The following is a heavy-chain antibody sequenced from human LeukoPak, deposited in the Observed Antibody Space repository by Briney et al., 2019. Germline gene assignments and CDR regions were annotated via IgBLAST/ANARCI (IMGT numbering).Heavy chain of an antibody. CDR2: INPNSGGT. J-gene: IGHJ6*03. V-gene: IGHV1-2*02. CDR1: GYTSTGYY. CDR3: ARGGSYGWVYYYYYMDV. D-gene: IGHD1-26*01. Sequence: ASVKVSCKASGYTSTGYYMHWVRQAPGQGLEWMGWINPNSGGTNYAQKFQGRVTMTRDTSISTAYMELSRLRSDDTAVYYCARGGSYGWVYYYYYMDVWGKGTTVTVSS.